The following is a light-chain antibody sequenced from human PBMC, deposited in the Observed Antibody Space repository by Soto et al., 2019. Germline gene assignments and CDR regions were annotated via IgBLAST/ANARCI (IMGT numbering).Light chain of an antibody. V-gene: IGLV2-11*01. Sequence: QSALTQPRSVSGSPGQSVTISCTGTSSDVGGYNYVSWYQQHPGKAPKLMIYDVSKRPSGVPDRFSGSKSGNTASLTISGLQAEDEDDYYCCSYGGSYTYVFGTGTKLTVL. J-gene: IGLJ1*01. CDR3: CSYGGSYTYV. CDR1: SSDVGGYNY. CDR2: DVS.